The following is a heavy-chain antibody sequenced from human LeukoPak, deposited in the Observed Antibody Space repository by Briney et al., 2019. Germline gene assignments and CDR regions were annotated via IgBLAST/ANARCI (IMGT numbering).Heavy chain of an antibody. D-gene: IGHD3-10*01. Sequence: GGSLRLSCAASGFTFSSYAMSWVRQAPGKGLEWVSAISGSGGSTYYADSVKGRFTISRDNSKNTLYLQMNSLRAEDTAVYYCAKASYGSGSYYGGGLYYFDYWGQGTLVTVSS. CDR3: AKASYGSGSYYGGGLYYFDY. CDR1: GFTFSSYA. J-gene: IGHJ4*02. CDR2: ISGSGGST. V-gene: IGHV3-23*01.